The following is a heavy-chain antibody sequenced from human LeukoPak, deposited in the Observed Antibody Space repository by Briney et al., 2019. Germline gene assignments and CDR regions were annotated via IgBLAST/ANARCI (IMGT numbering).Heavy chain of an antibody. CDR3: ARSRSGWYSEYFQH. D-gene: IGHD6-19*01. J-gene: IGHJ1*01. V-gene: IGHV1-3*01. Sequence: ASVKVSCKASGYTFTSYAMHWVRQAPGQRLEWMGWINAGNGNTKYSQKFQGRVTITRDTSASTAYMELSSLRSEDTAVYYCARSRSGWYSEYFQHWGQGTLVTVSS. CDR1: GYTFTSYA. CDR2: INAGNGNT.